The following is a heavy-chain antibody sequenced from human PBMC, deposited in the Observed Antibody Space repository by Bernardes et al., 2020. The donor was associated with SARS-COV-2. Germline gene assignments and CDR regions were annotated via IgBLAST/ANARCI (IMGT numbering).Heavy chain of an antibody. V-gene: IGHV3-64D*06. D-gene: IGHD6-19*01. J-gene: IGHJ4*02. CDR2: ISNDGAST. CDR3: VKGSVAVAGVDY. CDR1: GFTFSSYT. Sequence: GGSLRLSCSVSGFTFSSYTMHWVRQAPGKGLEYVSAISNDGASTFYADSVKGRFIISRDNSKNTLYLQMSSLRAEETAIYYCVKGSVAVAGVDYWGQGTLVTGSS.